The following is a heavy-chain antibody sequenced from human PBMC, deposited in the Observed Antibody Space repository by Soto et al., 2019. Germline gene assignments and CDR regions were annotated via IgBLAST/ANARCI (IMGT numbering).Heavy chain of an antibody. CDR3: ASDRDYYDSSGYCDY. CDR2: ISSSGSTI. CDR1: GFTFSSYE. V-gene: IGHV3-48*03. Sequence: EVQLVESGGGLVQPGGSLRLSCAASGFTFSSYEMNWVRQAPGKGLEWVSYISSSGSTIYYADSVKGRFTISRDNAKNSLYLQMNSLRAEDTAVYYCASDRDYYDSSGYCDYWGQGTLVTVSS. J-gene: IGHJ4*02. D-gene: IGHD3-22*01.